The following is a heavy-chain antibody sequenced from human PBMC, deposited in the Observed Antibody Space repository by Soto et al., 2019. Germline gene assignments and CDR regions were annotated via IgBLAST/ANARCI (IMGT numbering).Heavy chain of an antibody. D-gene: IGHD1-26*01. V-gene: IGHV1-69*13. Sequence: ASVKVSGKASGGTFSSYAISWVRQAPGQGLEWMGGIIPIFGTANYAQKFQGRVTITADESTSTAYMELSSLRSEDTAVYYCARSGSVAFDTWGQGTMVTVSS. J-gene: IGHJ3*02. CDR2: IIPIFGTA. CDR1: GGTFSSYA. CDR3: ARSGSVAFDT.